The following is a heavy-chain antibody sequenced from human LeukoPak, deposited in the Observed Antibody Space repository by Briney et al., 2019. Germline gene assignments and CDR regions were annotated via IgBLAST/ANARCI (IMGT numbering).Heavy chain of an antibody. CDR1: GFTFSSYS. D-gene: IGHD6-6*01. CDR3: ARVGSGSSSTY. J-gene: IGHJ4*02. CDR2: ISSSSSYI. Sequence: GGSLRLSCAASGFTFSSYSMNWVRQAPGKGLEWVSSISSSSSYIYYADSVKGRFTISRDNAKNSLYQQMNSLRAEDTAVYYCARVGSGSSSTYWGQGTLVTVSS. V-gene: IGHV3-21*01.